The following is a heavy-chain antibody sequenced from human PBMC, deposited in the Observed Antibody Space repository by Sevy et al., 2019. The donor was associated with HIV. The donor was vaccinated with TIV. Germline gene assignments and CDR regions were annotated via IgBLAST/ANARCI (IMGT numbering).Heavy chain of an antibody. CDR2: IRYDGSTK. Sequence: GGSLRLSCAASGFTFRSYGMHWVRQAPGKGLEWVAFIRYDGSTKYYADSVKGRFTISRDNSKNTLYPQMNSQRGDDTSLYYCAKGLGMVQGALLSDDIWGQGTMVTVSS. V-gene: IGHV3-30*02. D-gene: IGHD3-10*01. J-gene: IGHJ3*02. CDR3: AKGLGMVQGALLSDDI. CDR1: GFTFRSYG.